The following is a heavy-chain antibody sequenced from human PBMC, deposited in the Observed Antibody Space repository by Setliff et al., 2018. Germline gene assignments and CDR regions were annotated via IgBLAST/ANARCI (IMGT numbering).Heavy chain of an antibody. CDR2: ISGYNGKT. V-gene: IGHV1-18*01. J-gene: IGHJ4*02. D-gene: IGHD6-19*01. Sequence: ASVKVSCKASGYTFTNYGVSWVRQAPGQGLEWMGWISGYNGKTNYAQKVQGRVSMTTHTSTSTAYMELRSLRSDDTAVYYCARSPPNRGSGSGWYGDFWGQGTLVTVSS. CDR3: ARSPPNRGSGSGWYGDF. CDR1: GYTFTNYG.